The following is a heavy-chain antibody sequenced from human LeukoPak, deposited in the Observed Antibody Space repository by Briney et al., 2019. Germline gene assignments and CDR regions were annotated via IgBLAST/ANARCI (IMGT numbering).Heavy chain of an antibody. V-gene: IGHV4-34*01. J-gene: IGHJ4*02. CDR3: ARGTGRDGYRAEYYLDY. CDR2: INHSGST. Sequence: SETLSLTCAVYGGSFSGYYWSWIRQPPGKGLEWIGEINHSGSTNYNPSLKSRVTISVDTSKNQFSLKLSSVTAADTAVYYCARGTGRDGYRAEYYLDYWGQGTLVTVSS. D-gene: IGHD5-24*01. CDR1: GGSFSGYY.